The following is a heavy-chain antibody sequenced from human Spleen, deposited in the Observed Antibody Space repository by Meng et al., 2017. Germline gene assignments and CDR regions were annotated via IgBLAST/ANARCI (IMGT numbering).Heavy chain of an antibody. J-gene: IGHJ4*02. CDR1: GYTFTDYY. V-gene: IGHV1-2*06. CDR2: INPNSGGT. CDR3: ARDFGGGGLAS. Sequence: ASVKVSCKASGYTFTDYYMHWVRQAPGQGLEWMGRINPNSGGTNYAQKFQGRVTMTRDTSITTAYMDLSMLRSDDTAVYYCARDFGGGGLASWGQGTLVTVSS. D-gene: IGHD3-10*01.